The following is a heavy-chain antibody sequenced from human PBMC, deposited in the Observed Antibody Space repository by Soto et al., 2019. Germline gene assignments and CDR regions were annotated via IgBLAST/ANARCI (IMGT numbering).Heavy chain of an antibody. CDR2: ITESGST. CDR1: GGSFSGYY. CDR3: SRGRDAYKMGNY. J-gene: IGHJ4*02. V-gene: IGHV4-34*01. D-gene: IGHD3-16*01. Sequence: QVQLRQWGAGLLKPSETLSLTCAVYGGSFSGYYWTWIRQPPGKGLEWIGEITESGSTDYSPSLKSRVTISADTSKNQCSLKLTSVTAADTAVYYCSRGRDAYKMGNYWGQGTLVTVSS.